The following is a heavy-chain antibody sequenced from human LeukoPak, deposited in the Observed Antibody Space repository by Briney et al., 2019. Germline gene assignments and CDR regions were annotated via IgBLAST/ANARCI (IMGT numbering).Heavy chain of an antibody. J-gene: IGHJ5*02. V-gene: IGHV4-59*01. D-gene: IGHD2-2*01. CDR2: IYYSGST. CDR1: GGSISSYY. Sequence: SETLSLTCTVSGGSISSYYWSWIRQPPGKGLEWIGYIYYSGSTNYNPSLKSRVTISVDTSKNQFSLKLSSVTAADTAVYYCARSGSSAAMHGDSWFDPWGQGTLVTGSS. CDR3: ARSGSSAAMHGDSWFDP.